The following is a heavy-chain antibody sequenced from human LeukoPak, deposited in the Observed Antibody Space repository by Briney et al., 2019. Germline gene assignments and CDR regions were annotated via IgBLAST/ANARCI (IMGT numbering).Heavy chain of an antibody. J-gene: IGHJ3*02. CDR2: ITSSSTYI. CDR3: ARAERLDAFDI. Sequence: GGSLRLSCAASGFTFSSCSMNWVRQAPGKGLEWASSITSSSTYIYYADSVKGRFTISRDNAMNSLYLQMNSLRAEDTAVYYCARAERLDAFDIWGQGTMVTVSS. V-gene: IGHV3-21*01. CDR1: GFTFSSCS.